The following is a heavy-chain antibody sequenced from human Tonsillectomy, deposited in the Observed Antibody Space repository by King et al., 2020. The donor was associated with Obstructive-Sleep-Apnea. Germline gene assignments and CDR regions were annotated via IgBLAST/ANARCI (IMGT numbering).Heavy chain of an antibody. D-gene: IGHD2-2*01. CDR1: GFTFNSYV. J-gene: IGHJ3*02. Sequence: VQLVESGGGVVQPGGSLRLSCAASGFTFNSYVIHWVRQAPGKGLEWVAFIGYEGSNKYYSDFVKGRLPTSRDNSKNTLYLQMNSLRAEDTAVYYCAKDSTRNDIWGQGTMVTVSS. CDR2: IGYEGSNK. V-gene: IGHV3-30*02. CDR3: AKDSTRNDI.